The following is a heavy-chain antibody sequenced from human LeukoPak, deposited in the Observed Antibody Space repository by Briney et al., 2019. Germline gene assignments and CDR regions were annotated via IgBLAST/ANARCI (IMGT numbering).Heavy chain of an antibody. Sequence: SETLSLTCTVSGGSISSSSYYWGWIRQPPGKGLEWIGSIYYSGSTYYNPSLKSRVTISVDTSKNQFSLKLSSVTAADTAVYYCARLPPAWGSWYEYFQHWGQGTLVTVSS. CDR2: IYYSGST. V-gene: IGHV4-39*01. D-gene: IGHD6-13*01. J-gene: IGHJ1*01. CDR3: ARLPPAWGSWYEYFQH. CDR1: GGSISSSSYY.